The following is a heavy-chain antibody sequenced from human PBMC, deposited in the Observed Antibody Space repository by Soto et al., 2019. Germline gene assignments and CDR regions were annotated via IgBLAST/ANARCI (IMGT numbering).Heavy chain of an antibody. Sequence: EVQLVESGGGLVKPGGSLRLSCTASGVTFNNAWLSWVRQAPGKGLEWVGRIKSKTDGGTTDYAAPVKGRFTISRDDSENMLYLQMNSLKTEDTAVYYCTTGLGQQELAFDYWGQGTLLTVSS. D-gene: IGHD6-13*01. CDR2: IKSKTDGGTT. CDR3: TTGLGQQELAFDY. V-gene: IGHV3-15*01. J-gene: IGHJ4*02. CDR1: GVTFNNAW.